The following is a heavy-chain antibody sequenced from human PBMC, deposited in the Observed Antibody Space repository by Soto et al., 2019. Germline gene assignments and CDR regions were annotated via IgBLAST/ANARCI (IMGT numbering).Heavy chain of an antibody. CDR2: ISSSSSYI. CDR3: ARNPPHDLTRIDY. V-gene: IGHV3-21*01. Sequence: EVQLVESGGGLVKPGGSLRLSCAASGFTLSSYSMNWVRQAPGKGLEWVSSISSSSSYIYYADSVKGRFTISRDNAKNSLYLQMNSLRAEDTAVYYCARNPPHDLTRIDYWGQGTLVTVSS. J-gene: IGHJ4*02. CDR1: GFTLSSYS. D-gene: IGHD1-1*01.